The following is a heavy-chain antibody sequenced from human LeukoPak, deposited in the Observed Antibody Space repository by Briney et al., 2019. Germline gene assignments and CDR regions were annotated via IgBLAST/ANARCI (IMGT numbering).Heavy chain of an antibody. CDR2: IIPIFGTA. CDR1: GGTFSSYA. J-gene: IGHJ6*03. Sequence: SVKVSCKASGGTFSSYAISWVRQAPGQGLEWMGGIIPIFGTANYAQKFQGRVTITADKSTSTAYMELSSLRSEDTAVYYCASLSLGEGSIFGVVTDYYYYMDVWGKGTTVTVSS. D-gene: IGHD3-3*01. CDR3: ASLSLGEGSIFGVVTDYYYYMDV. V-gene: IGHV1-69*06.